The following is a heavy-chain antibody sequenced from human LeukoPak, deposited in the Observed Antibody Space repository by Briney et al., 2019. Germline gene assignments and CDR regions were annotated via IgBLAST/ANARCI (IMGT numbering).Heavy chain of an antibody. V-gene: IGHV4-39*01. CDR2: IYYSGTT. J-gene: IGHJ4*02. D-gene: IGHD3-10*01. Sequence: SETLSLTCTVSGGSVSSNSYYWGWVRQPPGKGLEWIGYIYYSGTTYYNPSLKSRITISINTSKNQFSLKLSSVTAADTAVYYCARGRRFYYGSGSCFDYWGQGTLSPSPQ. CDR1: GGSVSSNSYY. CDR3: ARGRRFYYGSGSCFDY.